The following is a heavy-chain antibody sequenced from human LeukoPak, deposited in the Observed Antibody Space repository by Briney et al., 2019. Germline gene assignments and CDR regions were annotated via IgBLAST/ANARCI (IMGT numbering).Heavy chain of an antibody. D-gene: IGHD2-15*01. V-gene: IGHV3-7*01. CDR1: GFTFSSYW. CDR3: ARVRAAATDY. J-gene: IGHJ4*02. Sequence: HPGGSLRLSXAASGFTFSSYWMSWVRQSPGKGLEWVANIKQDGSEKFYVDSVKGRFTISRDNAKSSLYLQMNSLRAEDTAVYYCARVRAAATDYWGQGTLVTVSS. CDR2: IKQDGSEK.